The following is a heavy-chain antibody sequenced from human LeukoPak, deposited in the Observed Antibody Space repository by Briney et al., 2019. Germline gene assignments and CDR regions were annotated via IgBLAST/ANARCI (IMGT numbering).Heavy chain of an antibody. V-gene: IGHV4-31*03. CDR1: GVSISSGGYY. J-gene: IGHJ4*02. Sequence: SQTLSLTCTVSGVSISSGGYYWSWIRQHPGKGLEWIGYIYYSGSTYYNPSLKSRVTISVDTSKNQFSLKLSSVTAADTAVYYCARSSGYDGASVVGNFDYWGQGTLVTVSS. CDR2: IYYSGST. CDR3: ARSSGYDGASVVGNFDY. D-gene: IGHD5-12*01.